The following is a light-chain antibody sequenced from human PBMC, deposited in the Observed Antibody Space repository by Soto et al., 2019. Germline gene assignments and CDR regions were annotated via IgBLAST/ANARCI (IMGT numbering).Light chain of an antibody. CDR3: GSYQGLSSYA. CDR2: EVS. CDR1: SSDVGGFNY. Sequence: QSALTQPASVSGSPGQSITISCTGTSSDVGGFNYVSWYQQHSGKAPKLLIFEVSSRPSGVSYRFSGSKSGNTASLTISGLQADDEAYYCCGSYQGLSSYAFGAGTNVTVL. J-gene: IGLJ1*01. V-gene: IGLV2-14*01.